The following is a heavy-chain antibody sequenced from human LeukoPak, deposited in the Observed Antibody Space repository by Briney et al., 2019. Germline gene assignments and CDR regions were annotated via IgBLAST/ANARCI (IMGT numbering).Heavy chain of an antibody. D-gene: IGHD5-18*01. CDR3: ARARYSYDYLGLRIYFDL. CDR2: IYYSGST. Sequence: SEALSLTCTVSGGSISSYYWSWIRQPPGKGLEWIGYIYYSGSTNYNPSLKSRVTISVDTSKNQFSLKLSSVTAADTAVYYCARARYSYDYLGLRIYFDLWGQGTLVTVSS. V-gene: IGHV4-59*01. CDR1: GGSISSYY. J-gene: IGHJ4*02.